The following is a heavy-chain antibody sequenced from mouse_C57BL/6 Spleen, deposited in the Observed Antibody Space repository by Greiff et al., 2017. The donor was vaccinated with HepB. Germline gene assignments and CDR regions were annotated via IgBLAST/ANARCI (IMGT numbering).Heavy chain of an antibody. J-gene: IGHJ2*01. V-gene: IGHV1-76*01. CDR1: GYTFTDYY. Sequence: VQLQQSGAELVRPGASVKLSCKASGYTFTDYYINWVKQRPGQGLEWIARIYPGSGNTYYNEKFKGKATLTAEKSSSTAYMQLSSLTSEDSAVYFCARSSSLFDYFDYWGQGTTLTVSS. CDR2: IYPGSGNT. D-gene: IGHD1-3*01. CDR3: ARSSSLFDYFDY.